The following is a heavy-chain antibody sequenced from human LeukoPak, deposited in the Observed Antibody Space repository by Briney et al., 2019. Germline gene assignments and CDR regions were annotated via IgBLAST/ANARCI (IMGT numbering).Heavy chain of an antibody. CDR2: ISSSSSTI. V-gene: IGHV3-48*01. D-gene: IGHD3-22*01. J-gene: IGHJ3*02. CDR1: GFTFSSYS. Sequence: GGSLRLSCAASGFTFSSYSMNWVRQAPGKGLEWVSYISSSSSTIYYADSVKGRFTISRDNAKNSLYLQMNSLRAEDTAVYYCARGGHYYDSSGYGTFDIWGQGTMVTVSS. CDR3: ARGGHYYDSSGYGTFDI.